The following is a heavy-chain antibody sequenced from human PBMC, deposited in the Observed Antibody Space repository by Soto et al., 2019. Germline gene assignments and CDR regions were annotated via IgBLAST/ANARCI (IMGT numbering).Heavy chain of an antibody. J-gene: IGHJ5*02. D-gene: IGHD2-15*01. CDR1: GGSISSGGYY. CDR3: ARGHSVVPGGSNWFDP. V-gene: IGHV4-31*03. CDR2: IYYSGST. Sequence: NPSETLSLTCTVSGGSISSGGYYWSWIRQHPGKGLEWIGYIYYSGSTYYNPSLKSRVTISVDTSKNQFSLKLSSVTAADTAVYYCARGHSVVPGGSNWFDPWGQGTLVTVSS.